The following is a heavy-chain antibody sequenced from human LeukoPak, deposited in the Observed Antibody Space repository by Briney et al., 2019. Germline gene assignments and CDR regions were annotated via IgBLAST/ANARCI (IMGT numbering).Heavy chain of an antibody. Sequence: GGSLRLSCAASGFTFSTYGMSWVRQAPGKGLEWVSSISGSGGNTYYADSVKGRFTISRDNSKNTLYLQMSSLRAEDTAMYYCAKDGDDCIEHWGQGALVTVSS. CDR3: AKDGDDCIEH. CDR2: ISGSGGNT. V-gene: IGHV3-23*01. D-gene: IGHD2-21*01. J-gene: IGHJ4*02. CDR1: GFTFSTYG.